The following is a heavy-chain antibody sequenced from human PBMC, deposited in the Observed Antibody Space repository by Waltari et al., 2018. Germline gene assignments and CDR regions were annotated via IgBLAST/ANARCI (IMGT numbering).Heavy chain of an antibody. CDR2: ISGSGGSK. CDR1: GFTFSSYA. CDR3: ARGAYRLGYCSGDSCPNVWFDP. Sequence: EVQLLESGGGLVQPGGSLRLSCAASGFTFSSYAMSWVRPAPGKGLEWVSAISGSGGSKYYADSVKGRFTSARDNSKNTLYLQMNSLRSEDTAVYYCARGAYRLGYCSGDSCPNVWFDPWGQGTLVIVSS. D-gene: IGHD2-15*01. V-gene: IGHV3-23*01. J-gene: IGHJ5*02.